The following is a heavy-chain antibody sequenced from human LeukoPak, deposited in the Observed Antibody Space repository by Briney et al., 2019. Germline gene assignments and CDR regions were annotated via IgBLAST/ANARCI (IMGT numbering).Heavy chain of an antibody. CDR3: ARAGGLNRFDP. V-gene: IGHV1-2*02. D-gene: IGHD3-10*01. J-gene: IGHJ5*02. Sequence: ASVNVSCKTSGYTFTGYYMHWVRQAPGQGLEWMGWINPNNGGTNYAQSFQGRVTMTRDTSISTAYMDLNSLRSDDTAVYYCARAGGLNRFDPWGQGTLVTVSS. CDR1: GYTFTGYY. CDR2: INPNNGGT.